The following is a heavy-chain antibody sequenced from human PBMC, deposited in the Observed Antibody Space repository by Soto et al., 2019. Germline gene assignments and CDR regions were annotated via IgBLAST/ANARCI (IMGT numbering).Heavy chain of an antibody. J-gene: IGHJ4*02. CDR1: SGSISSRNW. CDR2: LYHSGST. Sequence: QVQLQESGPGLVKPSGTLFLTCAVSSGSISSRNWWSWVRQPPGKGLEWIGELYHSGSTNYTRSLQSRVTLSLDKSKNQCSLNLGSVTAADTAVYYCARSSDNYGSGSYLTTFAYWGQGTLVTVSS. V-gene: IGHV4-4*02. D-gene: IGHD3-10*01. CDR3: ARSSDNYGSGSYLTTFAY.